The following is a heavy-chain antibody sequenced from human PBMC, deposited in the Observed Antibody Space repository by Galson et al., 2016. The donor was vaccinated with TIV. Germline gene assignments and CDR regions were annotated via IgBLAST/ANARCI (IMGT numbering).Heavy chain of an antibody. J-gene: IGHJ4*02. V-gene: IGHV5-51*03. CDR1: GYRFSNYW. CDR3: ARERDSGYAYYFDF. CDR2: ICPVDSDT. D-gene: IGHD6-25*01. Sequence: QSGAEVKEPGESLKISCKGSGYRFSNYWIAWVRQMPGKGLEWMGVICPVDSDTRYSPSFQGQVTISADKSISTAYLQWNSLKASDSAIYYCARERDSGYAYYFDFWGQGTLVTVSS.